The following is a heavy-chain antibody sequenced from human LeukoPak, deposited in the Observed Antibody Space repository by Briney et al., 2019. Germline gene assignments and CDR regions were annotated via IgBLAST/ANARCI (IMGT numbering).Heavy chain of an antibody. D-gene: IGHD3-9*01. V-gene: IGHV4-39*01. CDR2: IYYSGST. CDR1: GGSISSSSYY. Sequence: SETLSLTCTVSGGSISSSSYYWGWIRQPPGKGLEWIGSIYYSGSTYYNPSLKSRVTISVDTSKNQFSLKLSSVTAADTAVYYCARVSSTKYFDWLYIDYWGQGTLVTVSS. CDR3: ARVSSTKYFDWLYIDY. J-gene: IGHJ4*02.